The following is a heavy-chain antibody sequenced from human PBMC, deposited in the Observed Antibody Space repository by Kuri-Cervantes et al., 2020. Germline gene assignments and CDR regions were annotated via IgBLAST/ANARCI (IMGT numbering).Heavy chain of an antibody. CDR3: AKEDYIVVLYYFDY. CDR1: GFTFSNYG. D-gene: IGHD5-12*01. Sequence: GGSLRLSCAASGFTFSNYGLNWVRQAPGKGLEWVAVIWNDGSNEFYADSVRGRFTISRDNSNNMLFLQMNSLRAEDTAVYYCAKEDYIVVLYYFDYWGQGTLVTVSS. J-gene: IGHJ4*02. V-gene: IGHV3-33*06. CDR2: IWNDGSNE.